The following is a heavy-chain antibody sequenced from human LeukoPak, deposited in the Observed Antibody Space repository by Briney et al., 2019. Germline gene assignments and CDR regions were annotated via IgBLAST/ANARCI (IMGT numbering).Heavy chain of an antibody. V-gene: IGHV1-18*01. Sequence: ASVNVSCMASGYTFIIYGISWVPQAPGKRREWMGWISAYNGNTNYAQKLQGRVTMTTDTSTSTAYMELRSLRSDDTAVYYCARGFLEWLSLDYWGQGSLVTVSS. D-gene: IGHD3-3*01. CDR2: ISAYNGNT. CDR3: ARGFLEWLSLDY. J-gene: IGHJ4*02. CDR1: GYTFIIYG.